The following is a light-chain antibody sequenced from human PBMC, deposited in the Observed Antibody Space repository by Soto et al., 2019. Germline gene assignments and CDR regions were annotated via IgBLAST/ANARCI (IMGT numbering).Light chain of an antibody. CDR1: SANIGNNY. J-gene: IGLJ1*01. CDR3: GSWDHSPSGVV. Sequence: QSVLTQPPSVSAAPGQKVTISCSGSSANIGNNYVSWYQQLPGTAPKLLIYETNRRPSGIPDRFSGSQSGTSATLGISGLQTGDEADYYCGSWDHSPSGVVFGTGTKLTVL. CDR2: ETN. V-gene: IGLV1-51*02.